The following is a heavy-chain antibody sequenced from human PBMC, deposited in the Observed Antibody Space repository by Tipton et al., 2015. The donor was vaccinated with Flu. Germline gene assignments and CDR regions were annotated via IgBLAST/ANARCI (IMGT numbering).Heavy chain of an antibody. D-gene: IGHD3-22*01. CDR1: GDSIASRYY. V-gene: IGHV4-61*02. CDR3: AREDDAYDNSGKGAFDI. J-gene: IGHJ3*02. CDR2: IYISGST. Sequence: LRLSCSVSGDSIASRYYWNWIRQPAGKGLEWIGRIYISGSTNYNPSLKSRVTISLDRTKNQFSLNLSSVTAADTAVYYCAREDDAYDNSGKGAFDIWAQGTMVTVSS.